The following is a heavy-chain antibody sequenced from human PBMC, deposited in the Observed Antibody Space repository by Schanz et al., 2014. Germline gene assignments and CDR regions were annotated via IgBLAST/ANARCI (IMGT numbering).Heavy chain of an antibody. V-gene: IGHV1-18*04. J-gene: IGHJ4*02. Sequence: QVQLVQSGTQVKKPGASVKVSCKASGYTFVSYSMHWVRQAPGQGPEWIGWISGYTGDTKYAQKFQHRVNMTTDRTTSTVYMELRSLRFDDTAVYFCARDNGRIPAANSFDYWGQGTRXTVSA. D-gene: IGHD1-26*01. CDR1: GYTFVSYS. CDR2: ISGYTGDT. CDR3: ARDNGRIPAANSFDY.